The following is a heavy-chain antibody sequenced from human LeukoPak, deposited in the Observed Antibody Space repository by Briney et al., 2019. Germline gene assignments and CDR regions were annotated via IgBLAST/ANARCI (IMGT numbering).Heavy chain of an antibody. Sequence: SETLSLTCTVSGGSITSYYWSWIRQPAGKGPEWIGRIYAHGSTNYNPSLKSRVTISVDTSKNQFSLNLSSVTAADTAVYYCARGSAAAVMSWFDPWGQGSRVTVSS. CDR3: ARGSAAAVMSWFDP. J-gene: IGHJ5*02. CDR2: IYAHGST. CDR1: GGSITSYY. V-gene: IGHV4-4*07. D-gene: IGHD6-13*01.